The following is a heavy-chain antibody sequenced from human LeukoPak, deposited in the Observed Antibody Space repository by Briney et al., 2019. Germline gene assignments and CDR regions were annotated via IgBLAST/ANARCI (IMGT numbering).Heavy chain of an antibody. CDR1: GGSISSSSYY. CDR3: ARISPKLRKVATREQGFDP. Sequence: PSETLSLTCTVSGGSISSSSYYWGWIRQPPGKGLEWIGSIYYSGSTYYNPSLKSRVTISVDTSKNQFSLKLSSVTAADTAVYYCARISPKLRKVATREQGFDPWGQGTLVTVSS. J-gene: IGHJ5*02. D-gene: IGHD4-23*01. V-gene: IGHV4-39*07. CDR2: IYYSGST.